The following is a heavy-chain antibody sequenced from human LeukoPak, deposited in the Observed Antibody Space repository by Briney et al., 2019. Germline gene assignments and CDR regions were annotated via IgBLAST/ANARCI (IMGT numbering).Heavy chain of an antibody. D-gene: IGHD3-22*01. CDR1: GFSFSSSW. CDR3: AKTNGYYSD. Sequence: GGSLRLSCAASGFSFSSSWMLWVRQAPGKGLEWVSGISGSGGTTYYADSVKGRFTISRDNSKNSLSLQVSSLRAEDTAVYYCAKTNGYYSDWGQGTLVTVSS. V-gene: IGHV3-23*01. J-gene: IGHJ4*02. CDR2: ISGSGGTT.